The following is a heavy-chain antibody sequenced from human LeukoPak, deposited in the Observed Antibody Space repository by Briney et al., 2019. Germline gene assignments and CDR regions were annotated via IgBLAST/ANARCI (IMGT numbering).Heavy chain of an antibody. D-gene: IGHD2-15*01. CDR1: GYTFTSLH. CDR3: ARGTRARGTCDNCYSSSLDS. V-gene: IGHV1-18*01. J-gene: IGHJ4*02. Sequence: ASMKVSCEASGYTFTSLHINWLRQAPGQGLEWMGWINGYNGNTHYSQNLQGRVTMTRDTSTTTVYLELRSLRFDDTAVYYCARGTRARGTCDNCYSSSLDSWGQGTLLTVSS. CDR2: INGYNGNT.